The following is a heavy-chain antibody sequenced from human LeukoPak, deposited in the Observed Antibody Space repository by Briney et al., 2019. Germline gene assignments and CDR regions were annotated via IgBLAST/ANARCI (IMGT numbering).Heavy chain of an antibody. Sequence: SETLSLTCTVSGGSISSGDYYWSWIRQPPGKGLEWIGYIYYSGSTYYNPSLKSRVTISVDTSKNQFSLKLSSVTAADTAVYYCARVVPAALLYYFDNWGQGTLVTVSS. CDR1: GGSISSGDYY. J-gene: IGHJ4*02. CDR3: ARVVPAALLYYFDN. CDR2: IYYSGST. V-gene: IGHV4-30-4*01. D-gene: IGHD2-2*01.